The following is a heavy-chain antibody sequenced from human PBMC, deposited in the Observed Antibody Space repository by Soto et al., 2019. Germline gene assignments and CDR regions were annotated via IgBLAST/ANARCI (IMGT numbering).Heavy chain of an antibody. V-gene: IGHV3-7*05. CDR3: AQGGIEQWLGNWFDP. J-gene: IGHJ5*02. D-gene: IGHD6-19*01. CDR1: GFTFSSYW. Sequence: GGSLRLSCAASGFTFSSYWMSWVRQAPGKGLEWVANIKQDGSEKYYVDSVKGRFTISRDNAKNSLYLQMNSLRAEDTAVYYCAQGGIEQWLGNWFDPWGQGTLVTVSS. CDR2: IKQDGSEK.